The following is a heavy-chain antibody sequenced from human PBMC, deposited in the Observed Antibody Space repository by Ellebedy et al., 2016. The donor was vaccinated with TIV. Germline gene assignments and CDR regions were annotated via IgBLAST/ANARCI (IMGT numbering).Heavy chain of an antibody. V-gene: IGHV6-1*01. CDR1: GDSVSSDSAA. Sequence: SETLSLTCAISGDSVSSDSAAWNWIRQSPSRGLEWLGRTYYRSRWYTDSAVSVKSRITIKPDTSKNQVSLQLNSMTPEDTAVYYCARVTGSIPEAAPFDYWGRGTLVTVSS. CDR3: ARVTGSIPEAAPFDY. J-gene: IGHJ4*02. D-gene: IGHD6-19*01. CDR2: TYYRSRWYT.